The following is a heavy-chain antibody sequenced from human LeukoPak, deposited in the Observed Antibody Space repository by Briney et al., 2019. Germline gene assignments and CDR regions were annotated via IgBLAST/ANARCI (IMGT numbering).Heavy chain of an antibody. CDR1: GFTFSSYS. V-gene: IGHV3-21*04. J-gene: IGHJ4*02. D-gene: IGHD4-17*01. Sequence: SGGSLRLSCAASGFTFSSYSMNWVRQAPGKGLEWVSSISSSSSYIYYADSVKGRFTISRDNSKNTLYLQMNSLRAEDTAVYYCARVYGDYEPYYFDYWGQGTLVTVSS. CDR3: ARVYGDYEPYYFDY. CDR2: ISSSSSYI.